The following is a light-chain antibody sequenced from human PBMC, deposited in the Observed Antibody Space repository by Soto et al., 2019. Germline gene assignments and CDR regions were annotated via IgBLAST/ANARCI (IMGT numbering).Light chain of an antibody. V-gene: IGKV3-20*01. J-gene: IGKJ2*01. CDR3: QQFDNSRPWYT. CDR2: AAS. Sequence: EIVLTQSPGTLSLSPGERATLSCRASQSVSSTYLAWYQQKGGQAPKLLIYAASTRATGIPDRFSGSGSGTDFTLTISRVEPEDFAVYYCQQFDNSRPWYTFGQGTKLEIK. CDR1: QSVSSTY.